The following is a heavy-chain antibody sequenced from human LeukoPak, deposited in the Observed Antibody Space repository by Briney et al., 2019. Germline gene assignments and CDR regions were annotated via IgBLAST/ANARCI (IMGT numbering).Heavy chain of an antibody. CDR1: GFTFSSYG. CDR2: IRYDGSNK. Sequence: GGSLRLSCAASGFTFSSYGMHWVRQAPGKGLEWVAFIRYDGSNKYYADSVKGRFTISRDNSKNTLYLQMNSLRAEDTAVYYCAKDKRLSSSSSGGYYWGQGTLVTVSS. V-gene: IGHV3-30*02. CDR3: AKDKRLSSSSSGGYY. D-gene: IGHD6-6*01. J-gene: IGHJ4*02.